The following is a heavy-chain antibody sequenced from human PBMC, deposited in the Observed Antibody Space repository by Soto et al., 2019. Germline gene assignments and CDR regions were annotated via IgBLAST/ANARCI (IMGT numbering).Heavy chain of an antibody. Sequence: QLQLQESGPGLVKPSETLSLTCTVSGGSISSRGYYWGWIRQPPGKGLEWIGTIYYSGSTYYNPSLKSRVTISVATSQHPFSLRLSAVPAADTAVYYCATSNWFDPWGPATLLTVS. CDR2: IYYSGST. CDR1: GGSISSRGYY. J-gene: IGHJ5*02. V-gene: IGHV4-39*01. CDR3: ATSNWFDP.